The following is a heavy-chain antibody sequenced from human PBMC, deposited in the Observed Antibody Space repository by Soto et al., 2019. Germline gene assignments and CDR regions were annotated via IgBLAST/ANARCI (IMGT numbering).Heavy chain of an antibody. V-gene: IGHV1-69*13. J-gene: IGHJ4*02. CDR2: IIPIFGTA. Sequence: SVKVSCKASGGTFSSYAISWVRQAPGQGLEWMGGIIPIFGTANYAQKFQGRVTITADESTSTAYMELSSLRSEDTAVYYCARDHSTYCTNGVCPFDYWGQGTLVTVSS. CDR1: GGTFSSYA. D-gene: IGHD2-8*01. CDR3: ARDHSTYCTNGVCPFDY.